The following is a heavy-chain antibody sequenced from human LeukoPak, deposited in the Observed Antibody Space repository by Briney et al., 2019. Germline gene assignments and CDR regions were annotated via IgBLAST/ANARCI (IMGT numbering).Heavy chain of an antibody. J-gene: IGHJ6*03. CDR3: ARLLATWDYYYMDV. V-gene: IGHV3-21*01. D-gene: IGHD3-3*02. Sequence: GGSLRLSCAASGFTFSSYSMNWVRQAPGKGLEWVSSISSSSSYIYYADSVKGRFTISRDNAKNSLYLQMNSLRDEDTAVYFCARLLATWDYYYMDVWGKGTTVTVSS. CDR2: ISSSSSYI. CDR1: GFTFSSYS.